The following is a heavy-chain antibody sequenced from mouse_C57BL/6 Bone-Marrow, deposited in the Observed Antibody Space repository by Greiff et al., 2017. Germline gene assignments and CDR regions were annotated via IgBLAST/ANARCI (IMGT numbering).Heavy chain of an antibody. CDR1: GFTFSSYP. D-gene: IGHD1-1*01. CDR3: ARDGGYYYGSSLDY. Sequence: EVKLVESGGGLVKPGGSLKLSCAASGFTFSSYPMSWVRQTPEKRLEWVATISDGGSYTYYPDNVKGRFTISRDNAKNNLYLQMSHLKSEDTAMYYCARDGGYYYGSSLDYWGQGTTLTVSS. J-gene: IGHJ2*01. V-gene: IGHV5-4*01. CDR2: ISDGGSYT.